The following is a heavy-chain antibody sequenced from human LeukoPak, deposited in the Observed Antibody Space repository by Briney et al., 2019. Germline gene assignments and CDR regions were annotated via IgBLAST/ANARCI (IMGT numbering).Heavy chain of an antibody. CDR3: ARGKWELLLFDY. D-gene: IGHD1-26*01. V-gene: IGHV4-39*01. CDR1: GGSISSSSYY. CDR2: IYYSGST. Sequence: SGTLSLTCTVSGGSISSSSYYWGWIRQPPGKGLEWIGSIYYSGSTYYNPSLKSRVTISVDTSKNQFSLKLSSVTAADTAVYYCARGKWELLLFDYWGQGTLVTVSS. J-gene: IGHJ4*02.